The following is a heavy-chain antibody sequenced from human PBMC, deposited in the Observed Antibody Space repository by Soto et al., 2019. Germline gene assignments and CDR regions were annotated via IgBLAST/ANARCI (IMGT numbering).Heavy chain of an antibody. D-gene: IGHD1-26*01. CDR2: IIPIFGTA. V-gene: IGHV1-69*13. CDR1: GGTFSSYA. J-gene: IGHJ4*02. Sequence: PGASVKVSCKASGGTFSSYAISWVRQAPGQGLEWMGGIIPIFGTANYAQKFQGRVTITADESTSTAYMELSSLRSEDTVVYYCASSPWELLEFDYWGQGTLVTVSS. CDR3: ASSPWELLEFDY.